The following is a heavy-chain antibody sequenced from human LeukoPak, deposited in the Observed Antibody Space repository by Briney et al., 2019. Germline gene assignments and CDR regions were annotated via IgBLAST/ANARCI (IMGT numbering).Heavy chain of an antibody. V-gene: IGHV3-15*01. J-gene: IGHJ4*02. CDR1: GFTFSSYA. CDR2: IQSKIDGGTT. Sequence: GSLRLSCAASGFTFSSYAMSWVRQAPGKGLEWVGRIQSKIDGGTTDYAAPVKGRFTISRDDSKNMLYLQMNSLTIEDTAVYYCTTVMVRGVITYFDYWGQGTLVTVSS. D-gene: IGHD3-10*01. CDR3: TTVMVRGVITYFDY.